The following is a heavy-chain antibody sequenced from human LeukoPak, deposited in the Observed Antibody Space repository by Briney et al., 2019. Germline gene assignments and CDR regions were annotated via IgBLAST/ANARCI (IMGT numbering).Heavy chain of an antibody. D-gene: IGHD3-10*01. CDR2: IYTRGST. CDR3: ARDGSGSLGFDY. J-gene: IGHJ4*02. CDR1: GGSISSYY. Sequence: SETLSLTCTVSGGSISSYYWSWIRQPPGKGLEWIWRIYTRGSTNYNPSLQGRVTKSVDKSKNQFSLRLSSVTAADTAVYYCARDGSGSLGFDYWGQGTLVTVSS. V-gene: IGHV4-4*07.